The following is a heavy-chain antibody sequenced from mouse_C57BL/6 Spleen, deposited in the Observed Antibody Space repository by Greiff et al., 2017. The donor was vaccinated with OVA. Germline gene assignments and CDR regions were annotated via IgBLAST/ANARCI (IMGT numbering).Heavy chain of an antibody. Sequence: EVQLQESGAELVNPGASVKLSCKASGFNFTDHYMHWVKKRTGQGLEWIGRIDPVNGETKYHPKFKGKATLTVDRSSNTVYLLFNSLTSEDPAVYYCARSNKVGYFAYWGKGTLVTVSA. CDR1: GFNFTDHY. D-gene: IGHD2-14*01. V-gene: IGHV14-2*01. J-gene: IGHJ3*01. CDR2: IDPVNGET. CDR3: ARSNKVGYFAY.